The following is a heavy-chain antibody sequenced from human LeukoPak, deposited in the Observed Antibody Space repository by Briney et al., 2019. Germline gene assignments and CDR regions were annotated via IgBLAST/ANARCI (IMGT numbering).Heavy chain of an antibody. CDR1: GYSFTSYW. J-gene: IGHJ4*02. CDR3: AKWLGSSWYY. D-gene: IGHD6-13*01. CDR2: IYPGDSET. Sequence: EALKISCKGSGYSFTSYWIGWVRQMPGKGLEWMGIIYPGDSETRYSPSFQGQVTISADKFISTAYLQWSSLKASDPAIYYCAKWLGSSWYYWGQGTLVTVAS. V-gene: IGHV5-51*01.